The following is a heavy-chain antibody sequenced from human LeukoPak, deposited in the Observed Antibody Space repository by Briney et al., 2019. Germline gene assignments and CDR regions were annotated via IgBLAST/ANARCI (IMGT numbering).Heavy chain of an antibody. Sequence: GGSLRLSCAASGFTFSSYAMSWVRQAPGKGLEWVSAISGSGGSTYYADSVKGRFIISRDNSKDTLYLQMNSLRAEDTAVYYCAKDLSSSSSVVVVAAKHDYWGQGTLVTVSS. D-gene: IGHD2-15*01. J-gene: IGHJ4*02. CDR1: GFTFSSYA. CDR3: AKDLSSSSSVVVVAAKHDY. V-gene: IGHV3-23*01. CDR2: ISGSGGST.